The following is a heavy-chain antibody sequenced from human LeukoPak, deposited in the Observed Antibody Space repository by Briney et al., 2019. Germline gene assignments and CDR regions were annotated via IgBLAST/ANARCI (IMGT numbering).Heavy chain of an antibody. Sequence: GASVKVSCKASGYTFTGYYMHWVRQASGQGLEWRGWINPNSGGTNYAQKFQGRVTMTRDTSISTAYMELSRLRSDDTAVYYSARGGKAVAGYWFDPWGQGTLVTVSS. CDR3: ARGGKAVAGYWFDP. J-gene: IGHJ5*02. CDR2: INPNSGGT. V-gene: IGHV1-2*02. CDR1: GYTFTGYY. D-gene: IGHD6-19*01.